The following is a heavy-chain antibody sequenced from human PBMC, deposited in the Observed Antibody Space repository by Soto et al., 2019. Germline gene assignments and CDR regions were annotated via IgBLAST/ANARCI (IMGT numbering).Heavy chain of an antibody. D-gene: IGHD6-19*01. CDR2: IYYSGST. CDR3: AGAIAVAGRWVGY. V-gene: IGHV4-31*03. CDR1: GGSISSGGYY. J-gene: IGHJ4*02. Sequence: SETLSLTCTVSGGSISSGGYYWSWIRQHPGKGLEWIGYIYYSGSTYYNPSLKSRVTISVDTSKDQFSLKLSSVTAADTAVYYCAGAIAVAGRWVGYWGQGTLVTVSS.